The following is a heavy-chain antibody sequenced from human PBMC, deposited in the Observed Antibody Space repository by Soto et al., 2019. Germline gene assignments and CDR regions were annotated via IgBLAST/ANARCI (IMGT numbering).Heavy chain of an antibody. V-gene: IGHV2-70*01. Sequence: SGPTLVNPTQPLTLTCTFSGFSLSTSGRCVSGIRQPPGKALEWLALIDWDDDKYYSTSLKTRLTISKDTYKNQVVLTLTHMDPVDTAQYYFPHSTDSFEEFHWFDPWGQGTLVIASS. J-gene: IGHJ5*02. CDR1: GFSLSTSGRC. D-gene: IGHD3-22*01. CDR2: IDWDDDK. CDR3: PHSTDSFEEFHWFDP.